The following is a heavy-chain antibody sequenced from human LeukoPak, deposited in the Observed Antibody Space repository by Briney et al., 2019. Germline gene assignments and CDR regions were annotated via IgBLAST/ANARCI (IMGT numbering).Heavy chain of an antibody. CDR1: GFIFSNYA. J-gene: IGHJ4*02. Sequence: GGSLRLSCAASGFIFSNYAMNWVRQAPGKRLEWVSFIYSGGGTKYADSVRGRFTISRDNSRNTLYLQMSSLRSEDTAVYYCAKDRRPDGVYDLDYWGQGTLVTVSS. CDR2: FIYSGGGT. V-gene: IGHV3-23*01. D-gene: IGHD5/OR15-5a*01. CDR3: AKDRRPDGVYDLDY.